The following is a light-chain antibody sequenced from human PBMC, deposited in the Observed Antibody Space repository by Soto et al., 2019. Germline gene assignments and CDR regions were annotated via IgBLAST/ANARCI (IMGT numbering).Light chain of an antibody. CDR1: QSVSSAY. CDR3: QQYGNSPIT. J-gene: IGKJ5*01. CDR2: GTS. V-gene: IGKV3-20*01. Sequence: EIVLTQSPATLSLSPGERAALSCGASQSVSSAYLGWYQQKPGQAPRLLIYGTSSRATGIPDRFSGSGSGTDFTLTISRLEPEDFAVYYCQQYGNSPITFGQGTRLEI.